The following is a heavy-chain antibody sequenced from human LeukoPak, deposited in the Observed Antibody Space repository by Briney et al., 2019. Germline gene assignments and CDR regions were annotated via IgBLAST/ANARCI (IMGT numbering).Heavy chain of an antibody. Sequence: SETLSLTCTVSGGSISSSSYYWGWIRQPPGKGLEWIGSIYYSATTYYNPSLKSRVSISVDTSKNQFSLKLSSVSAADTAVYYCARSSGYPFDPWGQGILVTVSS. D-gene: IGHD3-22*01. V-gene: IGHV4-39*01. J-gene: IGHJ5*02. CDR1: GGSISSSSYY. CDR3: ARSSGYPFDP. CDR2: IYYSATT.